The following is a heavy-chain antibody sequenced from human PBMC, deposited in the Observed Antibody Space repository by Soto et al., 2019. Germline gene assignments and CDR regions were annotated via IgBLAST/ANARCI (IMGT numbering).Heavy chain of an antibody. D-gene: IGHD5-18*01. CDR1: GYSFASYW. J-gene: IGHJ4*02. CDR2: IYPGDSDT. Sequence: GESLKISCKGSGYSFASYWIGWVRQMPGKGLEWMGIIYPGDSDTRYSPSFQGQVTISADKSISTAYLQWSSLKASDTAMYYCARHQELRGYSYGYIDYWGQGTLVTVSS. CDR3: ARHQELRGYSYGYIDY. V-gene: IGHV5-51*01.